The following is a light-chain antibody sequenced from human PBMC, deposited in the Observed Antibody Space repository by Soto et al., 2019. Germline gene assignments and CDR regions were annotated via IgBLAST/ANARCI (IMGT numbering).Light chain of an antibody. CDR2: AAS. Sequence: AIQMTQSPSSLSASVGDRVTITCRASQGIRNDLGWYQQKPGKAPKLLIYAASTLQSGVPSRFSGSGSCTDFTLTISSLQPEDFATYYCLQDYNDPRTFGQGTKVEIQ. V-gene: IGKV1-6*01. J-gene: IGKJ1*01. CDR1: QGIRND. CDR3: LQDYNDPRT.